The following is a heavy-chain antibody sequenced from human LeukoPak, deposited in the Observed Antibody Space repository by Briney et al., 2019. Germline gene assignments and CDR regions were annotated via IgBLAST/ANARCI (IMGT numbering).Heavy chain of an antibody. D-gene: IGHD3-3*01. CDR1: GFTFDDYA. Sequence: GGSLRLSCAASGFTFDDYAMHWVRQAPGKGLEWVSGISWNSGSIGYADSVKGRFTISRDNSKSTLYLQMNSLRAEDTALYYCAKSRSAYPRVDGFDMWGQGTMVTVSS. CDR2: ISWNSGSI. V-gene: IGHV3-9*01. J-gene: IGHJ3*02. CDR3: AKSRSAYPRVDGFDM.